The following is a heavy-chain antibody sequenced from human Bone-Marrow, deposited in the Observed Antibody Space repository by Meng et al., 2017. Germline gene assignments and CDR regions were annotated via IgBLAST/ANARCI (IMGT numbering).Heavy chain of an antibody. CDR1: GFTFSNYW. D-gene: IGHD4-23*01. CDR2: IKQDGSEK. Sequence: GASLKISCATSGFTFSNYWMSWVRQAPGKGLEWVANIKQDGSEKYFVDSVKGRFTISRDNAKNSLYLQMNSLRAEDTAVYYCARAKRGLRWYYFDYWGQGTLVTVSS. CDR3: ARAKRGLRWYYFDY. J-gene: IGHJ4*02. V-gene: IGHV3-7*01.